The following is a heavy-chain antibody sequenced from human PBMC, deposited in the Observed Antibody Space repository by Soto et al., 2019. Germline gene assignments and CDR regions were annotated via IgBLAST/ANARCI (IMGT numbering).Heavy chain of an antibody. D-gene: IGHD5-12*01. CDR1: GGSISSYY. J-gene: IGHJ4*02. CDR2: IYYSGST. V-gene: IGHV4-59*01. CDR3: ARMGGDGYNSRAHFDY. Sequence: QVQLQESGPGLVKPSETLSLTCTVSGGSISSYYWSWIRQPPGKGLEWIGYIYYSGSTNYNPSLKSRVTISVDTSKNQFSLKLSSVTAADTAVHYCARMGGDGYNSRAHFDYWGQGTLVTVSS.